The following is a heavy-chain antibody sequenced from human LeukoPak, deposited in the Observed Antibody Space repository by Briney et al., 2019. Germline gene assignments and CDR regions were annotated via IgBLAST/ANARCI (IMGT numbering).Heavy chain of an antibody. CDR2: IKQDGSEK. V-gene: IGHV3-7*01. J-gene: IGHJ4*02. D-gene: IGHD3-3*01. CDR3: ARDYPYYDFWSGYGPTAYVDY. Sequence: PGGSLRLSCAASGFSFSSYCMSWVRQPPGKGLEWVANIKQDGSEKYYVDSVKGRITISRANANNSSYLQMNSPTADDPVLYYCARDYPYYDFWSGYGPTAYVDYWGQGTLVTVSS. CDR1: GFSFSSYC.